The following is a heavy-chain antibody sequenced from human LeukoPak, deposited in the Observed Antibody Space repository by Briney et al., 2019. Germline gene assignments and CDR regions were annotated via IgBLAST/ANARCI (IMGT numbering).Heavy chain of an antibody. CDR1: GYTFTGYY. Sequence: ASVKVSCKASGYTFTGYYMHWVRQAPGQGLEWMGWINPNSGGTNYAQKFQGRVTMTRDTSISTAYMELSRLGSDDTAVYYCARMTTAVDSSGYSYYYYYYMDVWGKGTTVTVSS. J-gene: IGHJ6*03. CDR3: ARMTTAVDSSGYSYYYYYYMDV. V-gene: IGHV1-2*02. CDR2: INPNSGGT. D-gene: IGHD3-22*01.